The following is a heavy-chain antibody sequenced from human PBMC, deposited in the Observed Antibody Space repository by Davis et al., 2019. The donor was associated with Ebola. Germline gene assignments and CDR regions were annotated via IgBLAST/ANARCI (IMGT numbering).Heavy chain of an antibody. CDR1: GGSVSSGSYY. V-gene: IGHV4-61*01. CDR3: ARVFPTYYYDSSGYYGAHYYGMDV. J-gene: IGHJ6*02. CDR2: IYYSGST. Sequence: MPGGSLRLSCTVSGGSVSSGSYYWSWIRQPPGKGLEWIGYIYYSGSTNYNPSLKSRVTISVDTSKNQFSLKLSSVTAADTAVYYCARVFPTYYYDSSGYYGAHYYGMDVWGQGTTVTVSS. D-gene: IGHD3-22*01.